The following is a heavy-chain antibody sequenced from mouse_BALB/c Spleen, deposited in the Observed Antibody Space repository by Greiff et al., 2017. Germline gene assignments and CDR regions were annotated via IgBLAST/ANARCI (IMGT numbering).Heavy chain of an antibody. CDR1: GYTFTSYV. CDR3: ASPRSYYYAMDY. V-gene: IGHV1-14*01. Sequence: HLVESGPELVKPGASVKMSCKASGYTFTSYVMHWVKQKPGQGLEWIGYINPYNDGTKYNEKFKGKATLTSDKSSSTAYMELSSLTSEDSAVYYCASPRSYYYAMDYWGQGTSVTVSS. CDR2: INPYNDGT. J-gene: IGHJ4*01.